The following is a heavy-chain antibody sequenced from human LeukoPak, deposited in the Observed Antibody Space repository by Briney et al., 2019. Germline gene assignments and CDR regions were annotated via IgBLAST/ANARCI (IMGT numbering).Heavy chain of an antibody. J-gene: IGHJ3*02. V-gene: IGHV4-4*07. Sequence: SETLSLTCTVSGGSISSHYWSWIRQPAGKGLEWIGRIYTSGSTNYNPSLKSRVTMSVDTSKNQFSLKLSSVTAADTAVYYCAREAATTLAFDIWGQGTMVTVSS. CDR2: IYTSGST. D-gene: IGHD2-15*01. CDR3: AREAATTLAFDI. CDR1: GGSISSHY.